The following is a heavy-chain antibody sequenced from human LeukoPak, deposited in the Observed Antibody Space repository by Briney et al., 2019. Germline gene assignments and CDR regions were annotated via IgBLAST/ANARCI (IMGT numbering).Heavy chain of an antibody. Sequence: ASVKVSFKASGGTFSSYAISWVRQAPGQGLEWMGGIIPIFGTANYAQKFQGRVTITADESTSTAYMELSSLRSEDTAVYYCVADYYGSGSSGGYWGQGTLVTVSS. J-gene: IGHJ4*02. V-gene: IGHV1-69*13. CDR3: VADYYGSGSSGGY. CDR1: GGTFSSYA. CDR2: IIPIFGTA. D-gene: IGHD3-10*01.